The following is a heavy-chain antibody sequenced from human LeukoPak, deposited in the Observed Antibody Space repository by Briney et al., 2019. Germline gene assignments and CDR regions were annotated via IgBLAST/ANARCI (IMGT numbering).Heavy chain of an antibody. J-gene: IGHJ4*02. Sequence: PGGSLRLSXAASGFTFSSYAMSWVRQAPGKGLEWVSAISGSGGSTYYADSVKGRFTISRDNSKNTLHLQMNSLRAEDTAVYYCVRYCSSTSCFPHPYYFDYWGQGNLVTVSS. V-gene: IGHV3-23*01. D-gene: IGHD2-2*01. CDR1: GFTFSSYA. CDR2: ISGSGGST. CDR3: VRYCSSTSCFPHPYYFDY.